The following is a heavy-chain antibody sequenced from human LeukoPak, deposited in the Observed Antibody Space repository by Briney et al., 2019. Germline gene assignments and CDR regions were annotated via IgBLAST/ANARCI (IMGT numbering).Heavy chain of an antibody. V-gene: IGHV4-34*01. J-gene: IGHJ4*02. CDR3: ARLGYCSSTNCH. CDR1: GGSFSGYY. Sequence: SETLSLTCAVYGGSFSGYYWSWIRQPPGKGLAWIGEINHSGSTNYNPSLKSRVTISVDTSKNQFSLKLSSVTAADTAVYYCARLGYCSSTNCHWGQGTLVTVSS. D-gene: IGHD2-2*01. CDR2: INHSGST.